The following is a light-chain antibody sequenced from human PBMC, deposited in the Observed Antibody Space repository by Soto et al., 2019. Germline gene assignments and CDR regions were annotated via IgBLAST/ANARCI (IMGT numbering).Light chain of an antibody. V-gene: IGKV1-13*02. CDR3: QQFSAYPLT. J-gene: IGKJ4*01. CDR2: DTS. CDR1: EGINTG. Sequence: AIQLTQSPSSLSASVGDRVTITCRASEGINTGVAWYQQKPGKSPKLLIYDTSNLASGVSLRFSGTGYGTQLSLTIGVLQPEDFATYHCQQFSAYPLTFGGGTKVEI.